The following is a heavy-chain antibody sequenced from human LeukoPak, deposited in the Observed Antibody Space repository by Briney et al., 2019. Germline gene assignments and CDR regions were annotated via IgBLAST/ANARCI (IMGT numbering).Heavy chain of an antibody. CDR3: ARALLDDYGDYNFDY. Sequence: GRSLRLSCAAPGFTFSSYGMHWVRQAPGKGLEWVAVIWYDGSNKYYADSVKGRFTISRDNSKNTLYLQMNSLRAEDTAVYYCARALLDDYGDYNFDYWGQGTLVTVSS. CDR2: IWYDGSNK. V-gene: IGHV3-33*01. J-gene: IGHJ4*02. CDR1: GFTFSSYG. D-gene: IGHD4-17*01.